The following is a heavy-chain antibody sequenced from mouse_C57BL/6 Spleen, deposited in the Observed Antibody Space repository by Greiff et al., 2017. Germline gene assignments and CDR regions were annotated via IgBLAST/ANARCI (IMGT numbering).Heavy chain of an antibody. CDR1: GYAFSSYW. D-gene: IGHD4-1*02. V-gene: IGHV1-80*01. CDR2: IYPGDGDT. CDR3: ARRSNWEGYAMDY. J-gene: IGHJ4*01. Sequence: QVTLKESGAELVKPGASVKISCKASGYAFSSYWMNWVKQRPGKGLEWIGQIYPGDGDTNYNGKFKGKATLTAAKSSSTAYMQRSSLTSEDSAVYFCARRSNWEGYAMDYWGQGTSVTVSS.